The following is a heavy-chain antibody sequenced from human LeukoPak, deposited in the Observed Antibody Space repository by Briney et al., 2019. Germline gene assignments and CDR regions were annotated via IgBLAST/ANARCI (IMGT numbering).Heavy chain of an antibody. CDR3: ARDGGFRDFDY. Sequence: GGSLRLSCAASGFTFSSYSMNWVRQAPGKGLEWVSSISSSSSYIYYADSVKGRFTISRDNAKNSLNLQMNSLRAEDTAVYYCARDGGFRDFDYWGQGTLVTVSS. V-gene: IGHV3-21*01. CDR1: GFTFSSYS. CDR2: ISSSSSYI. J-gene: IGHJ4*02. D-gene: IGHD3-16*01.